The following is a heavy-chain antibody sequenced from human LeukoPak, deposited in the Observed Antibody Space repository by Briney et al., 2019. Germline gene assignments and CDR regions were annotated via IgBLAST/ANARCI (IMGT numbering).Heavy chain of an antibody. D-gene: IGHD4-17*01. CDR3: ARDKTAYGELDY. V-gene: IGHV4-31*03. CDR2: IYSSGST. Sequence: SETLSLTCTVSGGSISSGTYYWTWIRQHPGQGLEWIGYIYSSGSTYYNPSLKSRVTISVDTSKNQFSLKLSSVTAADTAVYYRARDKTAYGELDYWGQGTLVTVSS. CDR1: GGSISSGTYY. J-gene: IGHJ4*02.